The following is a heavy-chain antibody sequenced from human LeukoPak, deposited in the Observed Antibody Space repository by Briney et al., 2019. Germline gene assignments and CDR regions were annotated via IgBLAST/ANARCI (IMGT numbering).Heavy chain of an antibody. CDR1: GFIFSDYY. CDR2: VSSSGNTI. J-gene: IGHJ6*03. D-gene: IGHD1/OR15-1a*01. Sequence: GGSLRLSCAASGFIFSDYYMSWIRQAPGKGLEWVSYVSSSGNTIHYADSVKGRFTISRDNAKNSLYLQMNSLRAEDTAVYYCARSGWNMNYYYYMDVWGKGTTVTVSS. CDR3: ARSGWNMNYYYYMDV. V-gene: IGHV3-11*01.